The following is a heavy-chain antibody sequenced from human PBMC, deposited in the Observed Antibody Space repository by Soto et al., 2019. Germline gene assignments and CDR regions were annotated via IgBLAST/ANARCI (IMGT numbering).Heavy chain of an antibody. Sequence: QVQLVQSGAEVKKPGASVKVSCKASGYTFTRYAMHWVRQAPGQGLEWMGWINTGNGNTHYSQKFQGRVTFTRDASATTAYMELSSLTSEDTAVYYCARNVDYFDPWGQGTLVTVSS. D-gene: IGHD4-17*01. CDR1: GYTFTRYA. J-gene: IGHJ5*02. V-gene: IGHV1-3*04. CDR2: INTGNGNT. CDR3: ARNVDYFDP.